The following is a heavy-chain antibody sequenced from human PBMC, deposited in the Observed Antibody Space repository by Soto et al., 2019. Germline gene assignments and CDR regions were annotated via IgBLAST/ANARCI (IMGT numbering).Heavy chain of an antibody. CDR1: GFTFSSYS. J-gene: IGHJ4*02. Sequence: GGSLRLSCAASGFTFSSYSMNWVRQAPGKGLEWVSYISSSSSTIYYADSVKGRFTISRDNTKNSLYLQMNSLRAEDTVVYYCARGAYYYDSSGLSYWGQGTLVTVSS. CDR2: ISSSSSTI. V-gene: IGHV3-48*01. D-gene: IGHD3-22*01. CDR3: ARGAYYYDSSGLSY.